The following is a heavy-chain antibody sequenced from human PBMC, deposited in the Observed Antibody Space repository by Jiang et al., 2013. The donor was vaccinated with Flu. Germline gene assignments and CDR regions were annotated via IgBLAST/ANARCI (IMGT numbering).Heavy chain of an antibody. CDR2: VDWDDDR. CDR1: GSSLNIRGMC. J-gene: IGHJ4*02. CDR3: ARIQYYGDFGGFDS. V-gene: IGHV2-70*01. Sequence: KPTQTLTLTCPFSGSSLNIRGMCVSWIRQPPGKALEWLALVDWDDDRYYSTSLRDRLTVSKDPSKNQVVLTMTNMDPVDTATYYCARIQYYGDFGGFDSWGQGALVTVSS. D-gene: IGHD3-3*01.